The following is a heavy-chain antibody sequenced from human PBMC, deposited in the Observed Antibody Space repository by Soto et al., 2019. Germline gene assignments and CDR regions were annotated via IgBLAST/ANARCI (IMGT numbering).Heavy chain of an antibody. D-gene: IGHD3-10*01. CDR3: ARGNAVRVRSYFAF. J-gene: IGHJ4*02. CDR1: GGTFSNYA. V-gene: IGHV1-69*01. Sequence: QVQLVQSGAEVKTPGSSVEISCYISGGTFSNYAINWVRQAPGQGLEWMGGITPVLDSRDNAPKFQDRVTITADESTSAVALELGSPASEDTAIYYCARGNAVRVRSYFAFCLQGTLVTVSS. CDR2: ITPVLDSR.